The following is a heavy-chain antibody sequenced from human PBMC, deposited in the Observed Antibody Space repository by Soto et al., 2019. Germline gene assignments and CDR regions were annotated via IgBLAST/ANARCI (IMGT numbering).Heavy chain of an antibody. D-gene: IGHD2-8*02. CDR1: GYSFTNYG. J-gene: IGHJ4*02. Sequence: PGESLKISCGGSGYSFTNYGIGWVRQMPGRGLEWMGIIYPGDSDTKYSPSFRGQVTISADKSINTAYLQWNSLKASDTAMYFCARPTGGPSRSPFDYWGQGTLVTVSS. CDR2: IYPGDSDT. CDR3: ARPTGGPSRSPFDY. V-gene: IGHV5-51*01.